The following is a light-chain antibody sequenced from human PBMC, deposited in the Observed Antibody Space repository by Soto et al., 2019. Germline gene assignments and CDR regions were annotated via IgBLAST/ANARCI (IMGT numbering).Light chain of an antibody. CDR3: QQSYSSLVRFT. J-gene: IGKJ2*01. Sequence: DIQMTQSPSSLSASVGDRVTITCRASQSIGTYLNWYQQKPGKAPKLLIYFACILQSGVPSRFSGSGSGADFTLTISSLQPEDFATYYCQQSYSSLVRFTFGQGTNLGIK. CDR1: QSIGTY. CDR2: FAC. V-gene: IGKV1-39*01.